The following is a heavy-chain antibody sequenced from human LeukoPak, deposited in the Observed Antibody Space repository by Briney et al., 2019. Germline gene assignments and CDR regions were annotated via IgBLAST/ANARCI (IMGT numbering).Heavy chain of an antibody. J-gene: IGHJ4*02. Sequence: SDTLSLTCSVSGGSIFSSSFSWGWIRQPPGKRLEWIGNFYLDGRTYYNPSLKSRVTISFDMSKNQFSLKLSSVTAADTAIYFCARDHSYYDTSKGHYFDYWGQGTLITVSS. V-gene: IGHV4-39*07. D-gene: IGHD3-22*01. CDR1: GGSIFSSSFS. CDR2: FYLDGRT. CDR3: ARDHSYYDTSKGHYFDY.